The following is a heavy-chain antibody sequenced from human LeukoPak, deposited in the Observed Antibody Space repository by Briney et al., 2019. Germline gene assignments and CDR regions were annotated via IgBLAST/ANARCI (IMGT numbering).Heavy chain of an antibody. CDR1: GASVRGYY. D-gene: IGHD5-24*01. Sequence: MPSETLSLTCTVSGASVRGYYWSWIRQPPGKGLEWIGYIHYTGNTDYNPSLTSRVTMSVDTSKNQFSLKLSSVTAADTAVYYCAREGALQFRGPNWFDPWGQGTLVTVSS. V-gene: IGHV4-59*02. J-gene: IGHJ5*02. CDR2: IHYTGNT. CDR3: AREGALQFRGPNWFDP.